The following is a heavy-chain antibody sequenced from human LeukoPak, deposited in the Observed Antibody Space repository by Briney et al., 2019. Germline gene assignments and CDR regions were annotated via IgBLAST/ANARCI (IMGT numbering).Heavy chain of an antibody. D-gene: IGHD2-8*01. J-gene: IGHJ5*02. CDR2: ILSDGSYE. CDR1: GFSLSRNG. Sequence: GGSLRLSCATSGFSLSRNGMHWVRQAPGQGLEWVAFILSDGSYEYYADSVKGRFTISRDNAKNSVSLQMNSLRVEDTAVYYCARIYLKMASASWGQGTLVTVSS. CDR3: ARIYLKMASAS. V-gene: IGHV3-30*12.